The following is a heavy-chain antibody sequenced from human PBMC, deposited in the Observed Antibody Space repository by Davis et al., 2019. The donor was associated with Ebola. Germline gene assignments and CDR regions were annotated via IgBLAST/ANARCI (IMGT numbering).Heavy chain of an antibody. CDR2: SILIFGTA. V-gene: IGHV1-69*13. CDR1: RYTFTSYG. CDR3: SGPGTIAYSGYENFDY. J-gene: IGHJ4*02. Sequence: SAVTVSCKASRYTFTSYGISGLRQAPGQGLEWMGGSILIFGTANYAQKFQGRVTITADESTSTDYMELSGLRSEDTAVYYCSGPGTIAYSGYENFDYWGQGTLVTVSS. D-gene: IGHD5-12*01.